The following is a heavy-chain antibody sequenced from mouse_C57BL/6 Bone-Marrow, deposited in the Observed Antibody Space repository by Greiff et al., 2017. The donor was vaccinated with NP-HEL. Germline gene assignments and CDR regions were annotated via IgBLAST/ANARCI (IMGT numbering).Heavy chain of an antibody. Sequence: DVMLVESGGGLVKPGGSLKLSCAASGFTFSSYAMSWVRQTPEKRLEWVATISDGGSYTYYPDNVKGRFTISRDNAKNNLYLQMSHLKSEDTAMYYCANGYLVFAYWGQGTLVTVSA. J-gene: IGHJ3*01. CDR3: ANGYLVFAY. V-gene: IGHV5-4*03. CDR2: ISDGGSYT. D-gene: IGHD2-3*01. CDR1: GFTFSSYA.